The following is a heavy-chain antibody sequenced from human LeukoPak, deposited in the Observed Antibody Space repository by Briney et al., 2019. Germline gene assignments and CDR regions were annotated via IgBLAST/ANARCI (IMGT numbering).Heavy chain of an antibody. D-gene: IGHD6-13*01. J-gene: IGHJ3*02. V-gene: IGHV1-58*02. CDR1: GFTFTSSA. CDR3: AADREQQLDAFDI. CDR2: IVVGSGNT. Sequence: SVKVSCKASGFTFTSSAMQGVLQARGQRLEGIGWIVVGSGNTNYAQKFQERVTITRDMSTSTAYMELSSLRSEDTAVYYCAADREQQLDAFDIWGQGTMVTVSS.